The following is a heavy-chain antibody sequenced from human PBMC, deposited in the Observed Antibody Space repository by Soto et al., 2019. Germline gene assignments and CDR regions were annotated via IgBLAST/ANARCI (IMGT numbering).Heavy chain of an antibody. CDR1: GFTVSTYA. CDR2: TGATGRTT. CDR3: ATVHNTSRDFDY. J-gene: IGHJ4*02. V-gene: IGHV3-23*01. D-gene: IGHD1-20*01. Sequence: PGGSLRLSCAASGFTVSTYAMTWVRQVPGKGLGWVSTTGATGRTTYYADSVKGRFTVSRDNSQNTLDLQMSNLRAEDTAVYYCATVHNTSRDFDYWGQGTLVTVSS.